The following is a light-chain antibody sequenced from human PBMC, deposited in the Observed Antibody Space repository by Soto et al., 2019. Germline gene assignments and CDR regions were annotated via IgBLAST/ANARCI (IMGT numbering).Light chain of an antibody. V-gene: IGKV3-20*01. Sequence: EILLTQSLGALSLSPGESSTLSCRASQSVSSTYLAWYQQKPGQAPRLLISGASSRATGIPDRFSGSGYGTDFNLTITRPETEDFAVYYCQQYGSSPKTFGQGTKVDIK. CDR2: GAS. CDR3: QQYGSSPKT. J-gene: IGKJ1*01. CDR1: QSVSSTY.